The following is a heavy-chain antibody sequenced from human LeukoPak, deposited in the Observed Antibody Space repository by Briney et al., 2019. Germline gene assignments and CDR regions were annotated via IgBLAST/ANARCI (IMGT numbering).Heavy chain of an antibody. D-gene: IGHD1-1*01. Sequence: PSETLSLTCTVSGDSISSYYWSWIRQPPGKGLEWIGYTHYSETSDYNPSLKSRVTISVDTPKNQFSLKLTSVTAADTAIYYCARHTNYFDCWGQGALVTVSS. CDR1: GDSISSYY. J-gene: IGHJ4*02. V-gene: IGHV4-59*01. CDR3: ARHTNYFDC. CDR2: THYSETS.